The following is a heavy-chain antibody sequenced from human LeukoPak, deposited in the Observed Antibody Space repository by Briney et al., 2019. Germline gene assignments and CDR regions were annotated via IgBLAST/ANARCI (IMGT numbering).Heavy chain of an antibody. Sequence: PGGSLRLSCAASGFTFSSYAMSWVRQAPGKGLEWVSAISGSGGSTYYADSVKGRFTISRDNAKNSLYLQMNSLRAEDTAVYYCARAGSIAAAADYWGQGTLVTVSS. CDR1: GFTFSSYA. V-gene: IGHV3-23*01. CDR3: ARAGSIAAAADY. D-gene: IGHD6-13*01. J-gene: IGHJ4*02. CDR2: ISGSGGST.